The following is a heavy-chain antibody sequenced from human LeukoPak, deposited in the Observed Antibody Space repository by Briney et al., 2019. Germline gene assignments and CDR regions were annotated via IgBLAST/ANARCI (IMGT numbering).Heavy chain of an antibody. D-gene: IGHD2-2*01. CDR3: ARVSVPWYYYYYMDV. CDR1: GGSISRYY. V-gene: IGHV4-59*12. Sequence: SETLSLTCTVSGGSISRYYWSWIRQPPGKGLEWIGYIYYSGSTNYNPSLKSRVTISVDTSKNQFSLKLTSVTAADTAVYYCARVSVPWYYYYYMDVWGKGTTVTISS. J-gene: IGHJ6*03. CDR2: IYYSGST.